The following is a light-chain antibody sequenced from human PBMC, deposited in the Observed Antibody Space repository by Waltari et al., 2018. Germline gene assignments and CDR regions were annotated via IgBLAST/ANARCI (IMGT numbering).Light chain of an antibody. CDR1: QSINSY. CDR2: PAS. CDR3: QRSYSTPRT. V-gene: IGKV1-39*01. Sequence: DIQMTQSPSSLSASVGDRVTITCQASQSINSYLNWYQQKPGKAPKLLIYPASSLHSGVPSRFSASGSGTDFTLTISNLQPEDFATYYCQRSYSTPRTFGQGTKVEIK. J-gene: IGKJ1*01.